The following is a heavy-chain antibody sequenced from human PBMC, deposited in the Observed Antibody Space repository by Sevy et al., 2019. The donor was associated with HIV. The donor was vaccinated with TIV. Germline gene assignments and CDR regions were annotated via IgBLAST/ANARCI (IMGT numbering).Heavy chain of an antibody. J-gene: IGHJ1*01. V-gene: IGHV3-15*01. D-gene: IGHD3-22*01. CDR1: GFPFSNAW. Sequence: GGSLRLSCAASGFPFSNAWMSWVRQAPGKGLEWVGRIKSKTDGGTTDYAAPVKGRFTISRDDSKTTLYLQMNSLKTEDTDVYYCTTDMYYYDSSGYYMPEYFQHWGQGTLVTVSS. CDR3: TTDMYYYDSSGYYMPEYFQH. CDR2: IKSKTDGGTT.